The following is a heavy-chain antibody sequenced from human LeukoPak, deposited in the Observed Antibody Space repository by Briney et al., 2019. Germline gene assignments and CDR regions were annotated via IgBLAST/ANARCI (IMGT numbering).Heavy chain of an antibody. CDR3: ARGGEPGYYHIDV. V-gene: IGHV4-39*07. CDR1: GGSITNRNYY. J-gene: IGHJ6*03. D-gene: IGHD2-21*01. Sequence: ETSETLSLTCTVSGGSITNRNYYWGCIRQTPGKGLEWIGSIYYSGSTHYNPSLKSRVTISVDTSKNQFSLKVTSVTAADTAVYYCARGGEPGYYHIDVWGKGTTVTVSS. CDR2: IYYSGST.